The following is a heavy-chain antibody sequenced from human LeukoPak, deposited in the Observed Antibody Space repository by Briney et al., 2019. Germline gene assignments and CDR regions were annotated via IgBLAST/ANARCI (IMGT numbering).Heavy chain of an antibody. J-gene: IGHJ4*02. CDR2: IIPIFGTA. Sequence: ASVKVSCKASGGTFSSYAISWVRQAPGQGLEWMGGIIPIFGTANYAQKFQGRVTITADESTSTAYTELSSLRSEDTAVYYCARVDDFWSGYYGWGQGTLVTVSS. CDR1: GGTFSSYA. V-gene: IGHV1-69*01. CDR3: ARVDDFWSGYYG. D-gene: IGHD3-3*01.